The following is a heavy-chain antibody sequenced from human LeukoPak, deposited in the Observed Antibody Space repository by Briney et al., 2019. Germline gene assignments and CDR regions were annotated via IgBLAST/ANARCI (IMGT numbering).Heavy chain of an antibody. CDR2: IYYSGST. J-gene: IGHJ4*02. D-gene: IGHD3-10*01. CDR1: GGSISSYY. V-gene: IGHV4-59*12. Sequence: PSETLSLTCTVSGGSISSYYWSWIRQPPGKGLEWIGYIYYSGSTNYNPSLKSRVTISVDTSKNQFSLKLSSVTAADTAVYYCARVFGYYYGSGSYSIDYWGQGTLVTVSS. CDR3: ARVFGYYYGSGSYSIDY.